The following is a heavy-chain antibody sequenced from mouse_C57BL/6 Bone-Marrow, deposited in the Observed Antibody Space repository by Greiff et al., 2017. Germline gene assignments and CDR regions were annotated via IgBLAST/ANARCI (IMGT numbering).Heavy chain of an antibody. Sequence: VKVVESGPGLVAPSQSLSITCTVSGFSLTSYAISWVRQPPGKGLEWLGVIWTGGGTNYNSAHKSRLSISKDNAKRQAVLKMNSLQTDETARYYCARTGDLLWLRRGDYAMDYWGQGTSVTVSS. J-gene: IGHJ4*01. D-gene: IGHD2-2*01. V-gene: IGHV2-9-1*01. CDR3: ARTGDLLWLRRGDYAMDY. CDR1: GFSLTSYA. CDR2: IWTGGGT.